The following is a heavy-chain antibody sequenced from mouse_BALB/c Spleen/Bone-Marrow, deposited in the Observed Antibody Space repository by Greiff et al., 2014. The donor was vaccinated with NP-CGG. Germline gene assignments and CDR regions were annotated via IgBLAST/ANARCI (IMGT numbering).Heavy chain of an antibody. V-gene: IGHV5-4*02. CDR1: GFTFSDYY. CDR3: ARDRGVQGYAMDY. D-gene: IGHD2-14*01. J-gene: IGHJ4*01. CDR2: ISDGGSYT. Sequence: EVKLMESGGGLVKPGGSLKLSCAASGFTFSDYYMYWVRQTPEKRLEWVATISDGGSYTYYPDSVKGRLTISRDIAKNNLYLQMSSLKSEDTAMYYCARDRGVQGYAMDYWGQGTSVTVSS.